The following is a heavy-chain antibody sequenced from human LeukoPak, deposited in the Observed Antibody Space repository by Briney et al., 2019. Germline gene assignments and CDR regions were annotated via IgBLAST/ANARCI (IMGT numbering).Heavy chain of an antibody. V-gene: IGHV4-39*01. J-gene: IGHJ5*02. Sequence: SETLSLTXTVAGGSISSTTSYWGWIRQPPGKGLEWIASIHYSGNTYYNPSLRSRVTTFVDTSKNQIFLKLSSVVAADTAVYYCARGYGSGNNWFDPWGQGTLVTVSS. D-gene: IGHD3-10*01. CDR1: GGSISSTTSY. CDR2: IHYSGNT. CDR3: ARGYGSGNNWFDP.